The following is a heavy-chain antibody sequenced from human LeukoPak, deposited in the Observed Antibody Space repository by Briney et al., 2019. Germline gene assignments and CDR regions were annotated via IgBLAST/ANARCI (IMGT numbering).Heavy chain of an antibody. Sequence: SETLSLTCAVYGGSFSGYYWSWIRQPPGKGLEWIGEIYHSGSTNYNPSLKSRVTISVDTSKNQFSLKLSSVTAADTAVYYCARTYYYDSSGYYYRGYYFDYWGQGTLVTVSS. J-gene: IGHJ4*02. CDR1: GGSFSGYY. CDR3: ARTYYYDSSGYYYRGYYFDY. V-gene: IGHV4-34*01. CDR2: IYHSGST. D-gene: IGHD3-22*01.